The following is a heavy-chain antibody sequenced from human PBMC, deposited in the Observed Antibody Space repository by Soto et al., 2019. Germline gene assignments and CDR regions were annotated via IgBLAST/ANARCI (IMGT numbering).Heavy chain of an antibody. V-gene: IGHV4-61*01. Sequence: SETLYLTCTVSGGSVSRGSHYWSRIRQPPGKGLERIGYIYYSGSTNYNPSPKSRVTISVDTSKNKFSLKLSSVTAADTAVYYCVRLRLLLLHPDAFDISGPATMLTLSS. CDR1: GGSVSRGSHY. D-gene: IGHD2-15*01. CDR3: VRLRLLLLHPDAFDI. CDR2: IYYSGST. J-gene: IGHJ3*02.